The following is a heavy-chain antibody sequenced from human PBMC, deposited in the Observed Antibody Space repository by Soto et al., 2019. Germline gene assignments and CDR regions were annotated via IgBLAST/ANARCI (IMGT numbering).Heavy chain of an antibody. J-gene: IGHJ5*02. CDR1: GYTFINYY. Sequence: GASVKVSCKASGYTFINYYMHWVRQAPGQGLEWMGIINPNNGTTVYAQKFQGKVTMTTDTSTNTVYMEVSSLGSEDTAVYYCARVGYCNSRTCYNWLDPWGHGTLVTVSS. V-gene: IGHV1-46*01. D-gene: IGHD2-2*01. CDR3: ARVGYCNSRTCYNWLDP. CDR2: INPNNGTT.